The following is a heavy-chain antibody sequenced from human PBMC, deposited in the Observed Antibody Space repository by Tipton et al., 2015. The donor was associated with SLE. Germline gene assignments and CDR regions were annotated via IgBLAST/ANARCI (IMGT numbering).Heavy chain of an antibody. CDR3: AGALRGGSGRGWFDP. CDR1: GGSISSSSYY. V-gene: IGHV4-39*01. Sequence: TLSLTCTVSGGSISSSSYYWGWIRQPPGKGLEWIGSIYYSGSTYYNPSLKSRVTISVDTSKNQFSLKLGSVTAADTAVYYCAGALRGGSGRGWFDPWGQGTLVTVSS. J-gene: IGHJ5*02. D-gene: IGHD6-19*01. CDR2: IYYSGST.